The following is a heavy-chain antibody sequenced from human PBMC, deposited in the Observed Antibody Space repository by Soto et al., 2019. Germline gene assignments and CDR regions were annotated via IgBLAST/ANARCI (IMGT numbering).Heavy chain of an antibody. CDR1: GGSFSGYY. D-gene: IGHD6-19*01. Sequence: SETLSLTCAVYGGSFSGYYWSWIRQPPGKGLEWIGEINHSGSTNYNPSLKSRVTISVDTSKNQFSLKLSSVTAADTAVYYCARGYGVAVAGMGQAQMDVWGQGTTVTVSS. CDR3: ARGYGVAVAGMGQAQMDV. V-gene: IGHV4-34*01. CDR2: INHSGST. J-gene: IGHJ6*02.